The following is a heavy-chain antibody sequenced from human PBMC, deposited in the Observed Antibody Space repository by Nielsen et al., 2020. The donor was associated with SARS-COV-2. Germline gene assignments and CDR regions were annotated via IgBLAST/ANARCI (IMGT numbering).Heavy chain of an antibody. D-gene: IGHD3-16*01. CDR3: ARAQACVTFDNPDY. V-gene: IGHV1-2*02. J-gene: IGHJ4*02. CDR2: NNPNSGGT. Sequence: ASVKVSCKASGYTFTGYYMHWVRQAPGQGLEWMGWNNPNSGGTNYAQKIQGRVTMTRDTSISTAYMELSRLSSDDSSVYYCARAQACVTFDNPDYWGQGTLVTVSS. CDR1: GYTFTGYY.